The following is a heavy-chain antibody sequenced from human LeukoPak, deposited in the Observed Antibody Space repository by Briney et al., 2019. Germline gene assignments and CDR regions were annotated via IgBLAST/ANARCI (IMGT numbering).Heavy chain of an antibody. CDR3: ARDTAFWSGYYYMDV. V-gene: IGHV1-46*02. Sequence: ASVKVSCTASGYNFNNYYIHWVRQAPGQGPEWMGIINPSGGGATYAQKFQGRVTMTRDTSTSTVYMELSSLRSEDTAVYYCARDTAFWSGYYYMDVWGKGTTVTVSS. J-gene: IGHJ6*03. CDR2: INPSGGGA. CDR1: GYNFNNYY. D-gene: IGHD3-3*01.